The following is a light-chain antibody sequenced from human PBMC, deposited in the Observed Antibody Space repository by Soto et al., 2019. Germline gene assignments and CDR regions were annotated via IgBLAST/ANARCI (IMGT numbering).Light chain of an antibody. CDR3: QQRLMT. CDR1: QSVSSY. V-gene: IGKV3-11*01. J-gene: IGKJ1*01. CDR2: DAS. Sequence: IVLTQSPATLSLSPGERATLSCRASQSVSSYLAWYQQKPGQAPRLLIYDASSRVAGIPARFRGSGSGTDFTLTISSLEPEDFAVYYCQQRLMTFGQGTKAEIK.